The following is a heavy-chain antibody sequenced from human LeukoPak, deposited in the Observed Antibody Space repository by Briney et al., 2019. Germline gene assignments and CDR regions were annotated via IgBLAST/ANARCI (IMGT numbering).Heavy chain of an antibody. CDR3: AKGARGDTVTSIVGPNWFDP. CDR1: GITFRSYG. Sequence: PGGSLRLSCAASGITFRSYGMHWVRQAPGKGLEWVAVISYDGSHKYYADSVKGRFSISRDNSKNTLYLQMNSLRADDTAVYYCAKGARGDTVTSIVGPNWFDPWGQGTLVTVSS. J-gene: IGHJ5*02. V-gene: IGHV3-30*18. D-gene: IGHD4-17*01. CDR2: ISYDGSHK.